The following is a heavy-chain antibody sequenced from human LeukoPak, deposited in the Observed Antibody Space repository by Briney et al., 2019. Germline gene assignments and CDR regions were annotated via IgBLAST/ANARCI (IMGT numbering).Heavy chain of an antibody. Sequence: ASVKVSCKASGYTFTNYYIHCGRQAPGQGREWMGWINSNRGGTNYAQKFQGGVTMTRDTSISTAYMELRSVRSDDTAVYYCARDHGDDAFDIWGPGTMVTVSS. J-gene: IGHJ3*02. V-gene: IGHV1-2*02. CDR1: GYTFTNYY. CDR2: INSNRGGT. D-gene: IGHD3-3*01. CDR3: ARDHGDDAFDI.